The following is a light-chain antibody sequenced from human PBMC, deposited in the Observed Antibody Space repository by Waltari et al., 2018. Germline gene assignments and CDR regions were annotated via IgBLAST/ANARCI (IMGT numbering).Light chain of an antibody. V-gene: IGLV1-40*01. J-gene: IGLJ2*01. CDR2: GNY. Sequence: QSVLTQPPSVSGAPGQRVTISCTGSHSTIGSGFEVHSYQVFPGTAPKLLIYGNYKRPSGVPERFTGSTSGTSPSLAITGLQADDEGDYYCQSYDTSLSAWVFGGGTKLTVL. CDR3: QSYDTSLSAWV. CDR1: HSTIGSGFE.